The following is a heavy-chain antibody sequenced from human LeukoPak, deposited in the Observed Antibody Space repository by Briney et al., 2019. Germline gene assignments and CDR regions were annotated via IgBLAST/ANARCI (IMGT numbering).Heavy chain of an antibody. Sequence: PGGSLRLSCAASGFTFSSYSMNWVRQAPGKGPEWVSYISSSSSTIYYADSVKGRFTISRDNAKNSLYLQMNSLRAEDTAVYYCARVNYYDSSGYRLDAFDIWGQGTMVTVSS. CDR1: GFTFSSYS. CDR3: ARVNYYDSSGYRLDAFDI. V-gene: IGHV3-48*04. D-gene: IGHD3-22*01. J-gene: IGHJ3*02. CDR2: ISSSSSTI.